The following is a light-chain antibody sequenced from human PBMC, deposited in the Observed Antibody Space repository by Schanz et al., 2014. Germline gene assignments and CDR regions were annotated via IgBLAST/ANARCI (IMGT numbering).Light chain of an antibody. V-gene: IGLV1-40*01. J-gene: IGLJ2*01. CDR2: GNS. CDR3: QSYDTSLSGSL. CDR1: SSNIGAGYD. Sequence: QSVLTQPPSVSGAPGQRVSISCAGSSSNIGAGYDVHWFQQHPGTAPKLLIYGNSDRPSGVPDRFSGSKSGTSASLVITGLQADDEADYYCQSYDTSLSGSLFGGGTKLTVL.